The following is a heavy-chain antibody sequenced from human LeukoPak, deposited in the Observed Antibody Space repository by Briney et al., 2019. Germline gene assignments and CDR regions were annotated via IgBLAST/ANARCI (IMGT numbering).Heavy chain of an antibody. V-gene: IGHV3-21*01. J-gene: IGHJ3*02. CDR1: GFTFSSYS. CDR3: ARDLQQWLVAYDAFDI. D-gene: IGHD6-19*01. Sequence: PGGSLRLSCAASGFTFSSYSMNWVRQAPGKGLKWVSSISSSSSYIYYADSVKGRFTISRDNAKNSLYLQMNSLRAEDTAVYYCARDLQQWLVAYDAFDIWGQGTMVTVSS. CDR2: ISSSSSYI.